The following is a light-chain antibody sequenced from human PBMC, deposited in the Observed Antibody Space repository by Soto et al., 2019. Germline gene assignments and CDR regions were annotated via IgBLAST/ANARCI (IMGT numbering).Light chain of an antibody. J-gene: IGKJ5*01. CDR2: DAS. Sequence: EIVFTQSPPTLSLPPGERDTLSCRASQSVSNYLAWYQQKPGQAPRLLIYDASNRATGIPARFSGSGSGTDFTLTISSLEPEDFAVYYCQQRSNWPPITFGQGTRLE. V-gene: IGKV3-11*01. CDR3: QQRSNWPPIT. CDR1: QSVSNY.